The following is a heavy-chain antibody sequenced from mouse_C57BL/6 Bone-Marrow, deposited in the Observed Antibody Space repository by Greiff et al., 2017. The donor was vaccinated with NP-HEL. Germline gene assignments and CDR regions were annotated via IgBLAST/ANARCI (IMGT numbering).Heavy chain of an antibody. J-gene: IGHJ1*03. CDR3: ALITTVEYFDV. V-gene: IGHV14-2*01. CDR1: GFNIKDYY. D-gene: IGHD1-1*01. Sequence: EVKLMESGAELVKPGASVKLSCTASGFNIKDYYMHWVKQRTEQGLEWIGRIDPEDGDTKYAPKFQGKATIIADTSSNTAYLQRSSLTSEDTAVYYCALITTVEYFDVWGTGTTVTVSS. CDR2: IDPEDGDT.